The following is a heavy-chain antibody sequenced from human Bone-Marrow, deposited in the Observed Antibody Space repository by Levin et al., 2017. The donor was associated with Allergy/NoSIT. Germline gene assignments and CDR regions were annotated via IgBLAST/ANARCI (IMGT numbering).Heavy chain of an antibody. D-gene: IGHD3-22*01. CDR1: GGSISSSNYY. CDR2: IYYSGST. CDR3: ASDYGSGYDWNESSGYYSVPPGSLDY. Sequence: PSETLSLTCTVSGGSISSSNYYWGWIRQPPGKGLEWIGTIYYSGSTYYNPSLKSRVTMSVDTSKNQFSLNLNSVTAADTAVYYCASDYGSGYDWNESSGYYSVPPGSLDYWGQGALVTVSS. V-gene: IGHV4-39*07. J-gene: IGHJ4*02.